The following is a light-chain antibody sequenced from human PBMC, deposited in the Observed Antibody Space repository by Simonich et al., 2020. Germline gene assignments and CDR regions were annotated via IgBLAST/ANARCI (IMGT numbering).Light chain of an antibody. J-gene: IGKJ2*01. V-gene: IGKV3-15*01. Sequence: EIVMTQSPATLSVSPGERATLSCRASQGVSSNLAWYQQKPCQAPRLLIYGASTRATGIPARFSGSGSGTEFTLTISSMQSEDFAVYYCQQYNNWPPYTFGQGTKLEIK. CDR1: QGVSSN. CDR2: GAS. CDR3: QQYNNWPPYT.